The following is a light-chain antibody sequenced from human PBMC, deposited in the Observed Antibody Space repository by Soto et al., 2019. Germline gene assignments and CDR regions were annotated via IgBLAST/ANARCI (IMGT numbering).Light chain of an antibody. J-gene: IGKJ1*01. CDR2: WAS. Sequence: DIVMTQSPDSLAVSLGERATINCESSQSVLYSSNNKNYLAWYQQKPGQPPKLLIYWASTRESGVPDRFSGSGSGTDFTLTIRSLQAEDVAVYYCQPYYSTSWTFGQGTKVEIK. CDR1: QSVLYSSNNKNY. CDR3: QPYYSTSWT. V-gene: IGKV4-1*01.